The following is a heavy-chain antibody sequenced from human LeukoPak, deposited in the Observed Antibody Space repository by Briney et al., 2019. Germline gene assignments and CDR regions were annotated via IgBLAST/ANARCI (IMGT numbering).Heavy chain of an antibody. CDR3: ARRERYSGSYGYYYYMDV. D-gene: IGHD1-26*01. J-gene: IGHJ6*03. V-gene: IGHV4-59*08. Sequence: SETLSLTCTVSGGSISSYYWSWIRQPPGKELAWIGHISYSGSTNYNPSLKSRVTISVDTSKNQFSLKLSSVTAADTAVYYCARRERYSGSYGYYYYMDVWGKGTTVTVCS. CDR1: GGSISSYY. CDR2: ISYSGST.